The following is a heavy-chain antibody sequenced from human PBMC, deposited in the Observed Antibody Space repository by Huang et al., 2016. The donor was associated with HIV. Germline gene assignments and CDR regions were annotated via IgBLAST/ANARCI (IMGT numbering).Heavy chain of an antibody. V-gene: IGHV2-5*02. Sequence: QITLKESGPTLVKPTQTLTLTCTFSGFSLRTSGVGVGWIRQPPGKTLEWLALISWADEKRYNPSLRARLTVTKDTTKNQGMLTMTNVDPVDTATYFCATVGDFWRVVTVVEYFDQCGQGILVAVSS. CDR3: ATVGDFWRVVTVVEYFDQ. J-gene: IGHJ4*02. CDR1: GFSLRTSGVG. D-gene: IGHD3-3*01. CDR2: ISWADEK.